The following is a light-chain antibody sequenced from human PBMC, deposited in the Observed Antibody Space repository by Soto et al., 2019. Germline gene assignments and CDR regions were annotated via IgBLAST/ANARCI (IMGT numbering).Light chain of an antibody. CDR2: GAS. J-gene: IGKJ5*01. Sequence: EIVLTQSPGTLSLSPGGRATLSCRASQSVSSSYLAWYQQKPGQAPRPVIYGASSRATGIPDRFSGSGSGTEFTLTISSLQSEDFAVYYCQQYNNWPPATFGQGTRLEIK. CDR1: QSVSSSY. CDR3: QQYNNWPPAT. V-gene: IGKV3-20*01.